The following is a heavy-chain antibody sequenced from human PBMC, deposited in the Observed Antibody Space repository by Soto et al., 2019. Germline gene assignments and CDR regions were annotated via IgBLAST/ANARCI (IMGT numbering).Heavy chain of an antibody. Sequence: QVQLVQSGAEVKKPGASVKVSCKASGYTFTSYAMHWVRQAPGQRLEWMGWINAGNGNTKYSEKFQGRGTITRDTAGRTAEKELGGRRSEDTAVYYCARGLRGGDAEWVDPWGQGSAVTVSS. CDR3: ARGLRGGDAEWVDP. D-gene: IGHD2-21*02. V-gene: IGHV1-3*01. CDR1: GYTFTSYA. J-gene: IGHJ5*02. CDR2: INAGNGNT.